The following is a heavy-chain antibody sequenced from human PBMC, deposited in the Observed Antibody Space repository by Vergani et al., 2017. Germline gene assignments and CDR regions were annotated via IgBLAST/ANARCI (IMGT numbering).Heavy chain of an antibody. CDR1: GGSISNRNHY. D-gene: IGHD5-24*01. J-gene: IGHJ4*02. CDR3: AREDITNTYTSGY. Sequence: QVQLQESGPGLVEPPETLSLICTVSGGSISNRNHYWAWIRQPPGKALEWIATIYYNGATQYNPSLKSRVTISVDTSKNQFSLRLRTVTAADTAVYYCAREDITNTYTSGYWGQGTLVTVSS. CDR2: IYYNGAT. V-gene: IGHV4-39*02.